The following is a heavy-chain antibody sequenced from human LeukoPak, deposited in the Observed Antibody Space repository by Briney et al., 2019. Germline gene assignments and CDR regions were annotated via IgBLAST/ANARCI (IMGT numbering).Heavy chain of an antibody. V-gene: IGHV3-66*01. CDR3: VRAIQYRFDP. J-gene: IGHJ5*02. Sequence: PGGPMRLSYAASGFTVSSNYVSWRPQPPGKGLEGGAFIFPAARTYYAHSLKCRFTISRHNSKTTVSLPRNSLTAEGTAVYYRVRAIQYRFDPWGPGTLVAVSS. D-gene: IGHD5-12*01. CDR1: GFTVSSNY. CDR2: IFPAART.